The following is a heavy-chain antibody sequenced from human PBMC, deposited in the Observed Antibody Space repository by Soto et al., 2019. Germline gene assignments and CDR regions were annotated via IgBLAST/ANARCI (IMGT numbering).Heavy chain of an antibody. CDR3: ARGHHGLEV. Sequence: QVQLVESGGGFVKPGGSLRLSCAVSGLIFTDFYMSWIRQAPGKGLEWVAYISPDGNAKFYGDSVKGRFTISRDNAKNPLFLQMDSLRAEDTAEYYCARGHHGLEVWGQGTTVTVSS. J-gene: IGHJ6*02. CDR2: ISPDGNAK. V-gene: IGHV3-11*01. CDR1: GLIFTDFY.